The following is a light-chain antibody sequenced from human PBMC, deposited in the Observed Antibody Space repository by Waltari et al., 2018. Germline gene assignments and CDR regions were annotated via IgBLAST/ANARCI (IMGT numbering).Light chain of an antibody. Sequence: DIQMPQSPSTLSASVGDRITISCRARESVKNNLAWYRQKPGKDPEVLMHKASRLESGVPSRFSGSGFGTEFTLTISSLQPDDVAIYYCQQYNIDNVTFGGGTKVEIK. CDR1: ESVKNN. CDR3: QQYNIDNVT. V-gene: IGKV1-5*03. J-gene: IGKJ4*01. CDR2: KAS.